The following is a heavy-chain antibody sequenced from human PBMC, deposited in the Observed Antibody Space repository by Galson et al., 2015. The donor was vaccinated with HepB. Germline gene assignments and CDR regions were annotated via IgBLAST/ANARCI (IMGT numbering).Heavy chain of an antibody. CDR1: GFTFRSYW. D-gene: IGHD2-15*01. Sequence: SLRLSCAASGFTFRSYWMHWVRQAPGKGLVWVSRINYDGSSTTYADPVKGRFTISRDNAKNTVYLQMHSLRAEDTAVYYCAREGDLVVAPTFDYWGRGTLVTVCS. J-gene: IGHJ4*02. V-gene: IGHV3-74*01. CDR2: INYDGSST. CDR3: AREGDLVVAPTFDY.